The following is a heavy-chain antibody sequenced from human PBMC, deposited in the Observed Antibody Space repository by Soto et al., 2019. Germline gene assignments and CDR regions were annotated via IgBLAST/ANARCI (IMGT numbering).Heavy chain of an antibody. Sequence: GGSLRLSCAASGFTFSSYAMTWVRQAPGKGLEWVAALNVIGSAAYYADSVKGRFTISRDNSNNTLSLQMNSLRAEDTAIYYCVKDSPLSPNHQDLAYWGQGALVTVSS. CDR2: LNVIGSAA. CDR1: GFTFSSYA. D-gene: IGHD2-8*01. CDR3: VKDSPLSPNHQDLAY. V-gene: IGHV3-23*01. J-gene: IGHJ4*02.